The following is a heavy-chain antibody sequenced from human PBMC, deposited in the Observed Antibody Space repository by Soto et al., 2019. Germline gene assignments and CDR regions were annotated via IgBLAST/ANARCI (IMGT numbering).Heavy chain of an antibody. Sequence: GASVKVSCKASGYTFTGYYMHGVRQAPGQGLEWMGGINPNSVGTNYAQKFQGWVTMTRDTSISTAYMELSRLRSDDTAVYYCARDPRGWSPGAYYYYGMDVWGKGTTVTVS. CDR3: ARDPRGWSPGAYYYYGMDV. CDR1: GYTFTGYY. D-gene: IGHD6-19*01. J-gene: IGHJ6*04. CDR2: INPNSVGT. V-gene: IGHV1-2*04.